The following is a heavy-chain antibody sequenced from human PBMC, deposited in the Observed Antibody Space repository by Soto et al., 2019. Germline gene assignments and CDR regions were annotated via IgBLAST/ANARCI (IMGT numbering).Heavy chain of an antibody. CDR3: AHSRLGPINY. J-gene: IGHJ4*02. CDR1: GFSFLTSEVG. D-gene: IGHD3-16*01. V-gene: IGHV2-5*02. Sequence: QITLKASGPSLVKPTQTLTLTCTFSGFSFLTSEVGVGWISQPPGKAPEWLALIYWDDDERYSPSLRSRLTSTKDSSKNQMALTMTDMSTVDTATYYCAHSRLGPINYWGQGSLITVSS. CDR2: IYWDDDE.